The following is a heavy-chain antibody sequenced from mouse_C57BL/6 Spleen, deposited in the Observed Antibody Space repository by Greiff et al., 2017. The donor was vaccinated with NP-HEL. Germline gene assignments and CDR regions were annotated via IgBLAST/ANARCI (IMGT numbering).Heavy chain of an antibody. D-gene: IGHD4-1*02. V-gene: IGHV1-82*01. J-gene: IGHJ4*01. CDR1: GYAFSSSW. Sequence: VKLMESGPELVKPGASVKISCKASGYAFSSSWMNWVKQRPGKGLEWIGRIYPGDGDTNYNGKFKGKATLTADKSSSTAYMQLSSLTSEDSAVYFCASTGAYAMDYWGQGTSVTVSS. CDR3: ASTGAYAMDY. CDR2: IYPGDGDT.